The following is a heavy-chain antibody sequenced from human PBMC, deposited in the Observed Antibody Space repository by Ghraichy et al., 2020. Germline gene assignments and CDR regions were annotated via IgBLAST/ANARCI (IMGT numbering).Heavy chain of an antibody. Sequence: SETLSLTCTVSGGSISSSSYYWGWIRQPPGKGLEWIGSIYYSGSTYYNPSLKSRVTISVDTSKNQFSLKLSSVTAADTAVYYCARLGAAAGTDYWGQGTLVTVSS. J-gene: IGHJ4*02. CDR1: GGSISSSSYY. D-gene: IGHD6-13*01. V-gene: IGHV4-39*01. CDR3: ARLGAAAGTDY. CDR2: IYYSGST.